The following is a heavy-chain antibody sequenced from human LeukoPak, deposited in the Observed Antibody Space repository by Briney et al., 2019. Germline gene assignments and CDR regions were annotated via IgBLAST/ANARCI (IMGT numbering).Heavy chain of an antibody. CDR3: AREGTAGTNLNWFDP. J-gene: IGHJ5*02. CDR2: ISYSGRT. Sequence: SETLSLTCTVSGGSISIYYWSWIRQPPGKGLEWSGYISYSGRTNFNPSLKSRVTISVDTSKNQFSLKLSSVTAADTAVYYCAREGTAGTNLNWFDPRGQGTLVTVSS. V-gene: IGHV4-59*01. CDR1: GGSISIYY. D-gene: IGHD1-1*01.